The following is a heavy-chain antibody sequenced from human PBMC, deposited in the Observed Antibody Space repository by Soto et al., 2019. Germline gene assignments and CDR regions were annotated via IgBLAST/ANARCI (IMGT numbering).Heavy chain of an antibody. CDR3: ARAPFTAARREMIFDY. CDR2: INAGNGNT. J-gene: IGHJ4*02. D-gene: IGHD6-6*01. CDR1: GYTFTCYA. V-gene: IGHV1-3*01. Sequence: ASVKVSCKASGYTFTCYAMHWVRQAPGQRLEWMGWINAGNGNTKYSQEFQGRVTITRDTSASTAYMELSSLRSEDTAVYYCARAPFTAARREMIFDYLGQGTLVIV.